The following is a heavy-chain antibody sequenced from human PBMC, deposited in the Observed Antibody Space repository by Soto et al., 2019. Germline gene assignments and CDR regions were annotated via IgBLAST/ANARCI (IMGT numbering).Heavy chain of an antibody. CDR3: ARRRTIAVAPFDY. D-gene: IGHD6-19*01. Sequence: SETLSLTCTVSGGSISSSSYFWDWIRQPPGKGLEWIGSIYYRGSTYYSPSLKSRVSISVDTSNNQFSLKLSSVTAADTAVYYRARRRTIAVAPFDYWGQGILVTVSS. CDR1: GGSISSSSYF. V-gene: IGHV4-39*01. CDR2: IYYRGST. J-gene: IGHJ4*02.